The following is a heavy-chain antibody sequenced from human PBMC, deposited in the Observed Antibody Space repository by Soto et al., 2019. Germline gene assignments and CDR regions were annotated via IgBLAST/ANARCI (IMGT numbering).Heavy chain of an antibody. J-gene: IGHJ4*01. CDR3: ARVLWFGELLSTYYFDY. D-gene: IGHD3-10*01. CDR1: GGSISSGDYY. V-gene: IGHV4-30-4*01. Sequence: SETLSLTCTVSGGSISSGDYYWSWIRQPPGKGLEWIGYIYYSGSTYYNPSLKSRVTISVDTSKNQFSLKLSSVTAADTAVYYCARVLWFGELLSTYYFDYWGHGTLVTVSS. CDR2: IYYSGST.